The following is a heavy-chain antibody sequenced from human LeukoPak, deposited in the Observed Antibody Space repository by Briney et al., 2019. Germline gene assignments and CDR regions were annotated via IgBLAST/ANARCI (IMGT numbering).Heavy chain of an antibody. CDR1: GGSISSGGYS. V-gene: IGHV4-30-2*01. CDR2: IYHSGST. Sequence: SETLSLTCAVSGGSISSGGYSWSWIRQPPGKGLEWIGYIYHSGSTYYNPSLKSRVTISVDRSKNPFSLKLSSLTAADTAVYYCAHLMNWFDPWGQGTLVTVSS. J-gene: IGHJ5*02. CDR3: AHLMNWFDP.